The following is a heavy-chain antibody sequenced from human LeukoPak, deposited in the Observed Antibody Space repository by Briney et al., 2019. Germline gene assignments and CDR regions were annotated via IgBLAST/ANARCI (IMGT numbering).Heavy chain of an antibody. CDR3: AKVSVYDSSGYNPFDY. J-gene: IGHJ4*02. V-gene: IGHV3-7*03. Sequence: GGSRRLSCVVSGFTFNRGWMNWVRQAPGKGLEWVAHINPDGRDTYYVDSVKGRFTISRDNAQNSMYLQMNSLRAEDTAVYYCAKVSVYDSSGYNPFDYWGQGTLVTVSS. CDR2: INPDGRDT. CDR1: GFTFNRGW. D-gene: IGHD3-22*01.